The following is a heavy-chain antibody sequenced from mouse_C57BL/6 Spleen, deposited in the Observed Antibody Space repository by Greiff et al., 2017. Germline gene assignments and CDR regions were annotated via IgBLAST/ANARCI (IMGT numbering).Heavy chain of an antibody. J-gene: IGHJ3*01. CDR2: ISYDGSN. CDR3: ARVSLTWAFAY. D-gene: IGHD4-1*01. V-gene: IGHV3-6*01. CDR1: GYSITSGYY. Sequence: EVKLVESGPGLVKPSQFLSLTCSVTGYSITSGYYWNWIRQFPGNKLEWMGYISYDGSNNYNPSLKNRISITRDTSKNQFFLKLNSVTTEDTATYYCARVSLTWAFAYWAQGTLVTVSA.